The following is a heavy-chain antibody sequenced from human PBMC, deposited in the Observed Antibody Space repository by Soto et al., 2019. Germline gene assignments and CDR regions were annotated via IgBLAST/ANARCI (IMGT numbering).Heavy chain of an antibody. D-gene: IGHD6-19*01. V-gene: IGHV3-23*01. CDR2: ISGSGGST. CDR3: ANPSPPRQWLVRRPLSADYFQH. J-gene: IGHJ1*01. CDR1: GFTFSSYA. Sequence: GGSLRLSCAASGFTFSSYAMSRVRQAPGKGLEWVSAISGSGGSTYYADSVKGRFTTSRDNSKNTRYLQMNSLRAEDTAVYYCANPSPPRQWLVRRPLSADYFQHWGQGTLVTVSS.